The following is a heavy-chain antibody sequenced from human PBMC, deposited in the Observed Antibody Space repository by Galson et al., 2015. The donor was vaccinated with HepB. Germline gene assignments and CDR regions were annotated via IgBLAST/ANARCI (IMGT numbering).Heavy chain of an antibody. CDR1: GFTFSSYA. J-gene: IGHJ6*02. V-gene: IGHV3-30*04. D-gene: IGHD6-19*01. CDR3: AREGADDYYYYGMDV. CDR2: ISYDGSNK. Sequence: SLRLSCAASGFTFSSYAMHWVRQAPGKGLEWVAVISYDGSNKYYADSVKGRFTISRDNSKNTLYLQMNSLRAEDTAVYYCAREGADDYYYYGMDVWGQGTTVTVSS.